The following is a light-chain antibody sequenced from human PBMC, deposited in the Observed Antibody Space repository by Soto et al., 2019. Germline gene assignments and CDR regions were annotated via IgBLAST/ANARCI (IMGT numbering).Light chain of an antibody. J-gene: IGLJ1*01. CDR2: EVN. CDR1: SSDVGGYNY. V-gene: IGLV2-8*01. CDR3: SSYAGSSNV. Sequence: SALTQPHSASGSPGHSVAISCSGTSSDVGGYNYVSWYQQHPGKAPKLMIYEVNKRPSGVPDRFSGSKSGNTASLTVSGLQAEDEADYYCSSYAGSSNVFGTGTKVTVL.